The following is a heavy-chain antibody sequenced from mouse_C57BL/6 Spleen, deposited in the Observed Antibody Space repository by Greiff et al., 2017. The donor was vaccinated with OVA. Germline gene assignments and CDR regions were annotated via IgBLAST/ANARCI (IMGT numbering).Heavy chain of an antibody. Sequence: VQLQQSGAELAKPGASVKLSCKASGYTFTSYWMHWVKQRPGQGLEWIGYINPSSGYTKYNQKFKDKATLTVDKPSSTAYMQLSSLTSEDSAVYYCAREKNWDVGMDYWGQGTSVTVSS. CDR1: GYTFTSYW. CDR2: INPSSGYT. J-gene: IGHJ4*01. V-gene: IGHV1-7*01. CDR3: AREKNWDVGMDY. D-gene: IGHD4-1*01.